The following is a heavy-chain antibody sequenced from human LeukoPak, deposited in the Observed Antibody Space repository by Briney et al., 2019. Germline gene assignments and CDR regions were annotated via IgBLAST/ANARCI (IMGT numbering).Heavy chain of an antibody. D-gene: IGHD1-1*01. CDR1: GYTFTGYY. CDR3: ATLTPTTWNPPV. Sequence: ASVKVSCKASGYTFTGYYMHWVRQAPGQGLEWMGWINPNSGGTNYAQKFQGWVTMTRDTSISTAYMELSRLRSDDTAVYYCATLTPTTWNPPVWGKGTTVTVSS. J-gene: IGHJ6*04. V-gene: IGHV1-2*04. CDR2: INPNSGGT.